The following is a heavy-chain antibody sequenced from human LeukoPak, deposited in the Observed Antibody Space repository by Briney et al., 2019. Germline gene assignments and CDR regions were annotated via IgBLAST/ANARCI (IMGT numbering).Heavy chain of an antibody. CDR3: ARASLGVIVGPDY. Sequence: GGSLRLSCAASGFIFKNYAMNWVRQAPGKGLEWVSAITSSGGSTYYADSVKGRFTISRDNSKNTLSLQMNSLRAEDTAVYYCARASLGVIVGPDYGGQGPRVPVPS. CDR2: ITSSGGST. V-gene: IGHV3-23*01. D-gene: IGHD3-10*01. J-gene: IGHJ4*02. CDR1: GFIFKNYA.